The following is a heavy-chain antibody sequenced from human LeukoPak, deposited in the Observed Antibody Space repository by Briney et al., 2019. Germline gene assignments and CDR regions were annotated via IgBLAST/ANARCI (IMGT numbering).Heavy chain of an antibody. CDR1: GFTFTSYA. V-gene: IGHV3-23*01. J-gene: IGHJ4*02. D-gene: IGHD3-9*01. CDR3: ANKFYAFLPGSHIY. CDR2: ISGGGGST. Sequence: GGSLRLSCAASGFTFTSYAMNWVRQAPGKGLECVSGISGGGGSTHYADSVKGLFSISRDNSKNTMYLHMNSLRAEDTAVYYCANKFYAFLPGSHIYWGQGSLVTVSS.